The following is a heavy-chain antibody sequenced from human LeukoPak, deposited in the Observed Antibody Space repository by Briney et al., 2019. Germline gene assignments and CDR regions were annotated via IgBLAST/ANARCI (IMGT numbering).Heavy chain of an antibody. CDR2: INPNTGGT. D-gene: IGHD3-10*01. CDR1: GGTFSSYA. V-gene: IGHV1-2*02. J-gene: IGHJ4*02. CDR3: ARGRSGGYFAY. Sequence: ASVKVSCKASGGTFSSYAISWVRQAPGQGLEWMGWINPNTGGTNYLQRFQGRVTMTRDTSISTAYMDLNSLRSDDTAVYYCARGRSGGYFAYWGQGALVTVSS.